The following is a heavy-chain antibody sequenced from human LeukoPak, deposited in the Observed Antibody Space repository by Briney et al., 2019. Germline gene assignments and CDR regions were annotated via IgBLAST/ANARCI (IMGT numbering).Heavy chain of an antibody. CDR3: AKDPGLYDSSGYYYDDAFDI. D-gene: IGHD3-22*01. J-gene: IGHJ3*02. V-gene: IGHV3-23*01. CDR1: GFTFSSYA. CDR2: ISGSGGST. Sequence: GGSLRLSCAASGFTFSSYAMSWVRQAPGKGLEWVSAISGSGGSTYYADSVKGRFTTTRDNSKNTLYLQMNSLRAEDTAVYYCAKDPGLYDSSGYYYDDAFDIWGQGTMVTVSS.